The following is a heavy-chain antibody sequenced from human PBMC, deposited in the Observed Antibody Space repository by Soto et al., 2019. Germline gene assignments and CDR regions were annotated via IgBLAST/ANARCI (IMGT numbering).Heavy chain of an antibody. CDR2: ISYDGSNK. Sequence: QVQLVESGGGVVQPGRSLRLSCAAPGFTFSSYAMHWVRQAPGKGLEWVAVISYDGSNKYYADSVKGRFTISRDNSKNTLYLQMISLRAEDTAVYYCARERLTMIVVVTINWFDPWGQGTLVTFSS. CDR1: GFTFSSYA. D-gene: IGHD3-22*01. J-gene: IGHJ5*02. V-gene: IGHV3-30-3*01. CDR3: ARERLTMIVVVTINWFDP.